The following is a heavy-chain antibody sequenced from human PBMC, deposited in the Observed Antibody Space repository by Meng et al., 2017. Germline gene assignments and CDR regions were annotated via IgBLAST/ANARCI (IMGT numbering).Heavy chain of an antibody. Sequence: QGARGQSGVEVKKPGASVKVYCKASGYTFTGYYMHWVRQAPGQGLEWMGRINPNSGGTNYAQKFQGRVTMTRDTSISTAYMELSRLRSDDTAVYYCARGLYGSGSPREYFDYWGQGTLVTVFS. CDR3: ARGLYGSGSPREYFDY. CDR2: INPNSGGT. J-gene: IGHJ4*02. V-gene: IGHV1-2*06. D-gene: IGHD3-10*01. CDR1: GYTFTGYY.